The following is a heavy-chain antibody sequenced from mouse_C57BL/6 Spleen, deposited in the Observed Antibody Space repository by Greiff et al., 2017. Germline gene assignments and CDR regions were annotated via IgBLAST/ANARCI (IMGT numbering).Heavy chain of an antibody. V-gene: IGHV1-80*01. D-gene: IGHD2-3*01. CDR3: ARGVLDGYFDY. Sequence: VQLQQSGAELVKPGASVKISCKASGYAFSSYWMNWVKQRPGKGLEWIGQIYPGDGDTNYNGKFKGKATLTADKSSSTAYMQLSSLTSEDSAVYFCARGVLDGYFDYWGQGTTLTVSS. CDR1: GYAFSSYW. J-gene: IGHJ2*01. CDR2: IYPGDGDT.